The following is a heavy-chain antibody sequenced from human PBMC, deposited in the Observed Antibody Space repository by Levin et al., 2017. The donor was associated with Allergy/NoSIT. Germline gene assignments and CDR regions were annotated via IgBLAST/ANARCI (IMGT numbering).Heavy chain of an antibody. J-gene: IGHJ5*02. D-gene: IGHD3-10*01. V-gene: IGHV4-59*01. CDR2: IYYSGST. Sequence: PSETLSPTCTVSGGSISSYYWSWIRQLPGKGLEWIGYIYYSGSTNYNPSLKSRFTISVDTSKNQFSLELGAVTAADTALYYCARESDYYGSGSYSGNWFDPWGQGTLVTVSS. CDR1: GGSISSYY. CDR3: ARESDYYGSGSYSGNWFDP.